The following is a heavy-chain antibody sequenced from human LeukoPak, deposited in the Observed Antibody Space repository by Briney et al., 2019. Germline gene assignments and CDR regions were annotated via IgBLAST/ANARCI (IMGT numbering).Heavy chain of an antibody. V-gene: IGHV3-30-3*01. CDR1: GFTFSSYA. J-gene: IGHJ6*02. Sequence: PGRSLRLSCAASGFTFSSYAMHWVRQAPGKGLEWVAVISYDGSNKYYADSVKGRFTISRDNSKNTLYLQMNSLRAEDTAVYYCAKDGGKHYYYYGMDVWGQGTTVTVSS. CDR2: ISYDGSNK. CDR3: AKDGGKHYYYYGMDV.